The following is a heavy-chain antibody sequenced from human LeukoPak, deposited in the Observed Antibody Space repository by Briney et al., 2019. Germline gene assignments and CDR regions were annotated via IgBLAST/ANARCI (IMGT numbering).Heavy chain of an antibody. CDR3: AKDGGLWVSAHWGDS. J-gene: IGHJ4*02. Sequence: GGSLRLSCAASGFTFSSYTMSWVRQAPGKGLEWVSTITTSDGNTYYADSVKGRFTVSRDNSKNTLFLQMNSLKAEDTAVYYCAKDGGLWVSAHWGDSWGRGTLVTVSS. D-gene: IGHD7-27*01. CDR2: ITTSDGNT. CDR1: GFTFSSYT. V-gene: IGHV3-23*01.